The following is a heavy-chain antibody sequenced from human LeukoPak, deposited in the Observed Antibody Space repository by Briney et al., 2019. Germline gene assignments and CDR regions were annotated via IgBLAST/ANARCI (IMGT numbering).Heavy chain of an antibody. Sequence: GGSLRLSCAASRFTFSSYWMSWVRQAPGKGLEWVASIKQDGSEKYYVDSVKGRFTISRDNAKNSLYLQMNSLRAEDTAVYYCARGTMFPYYFDYWGQGTLVTVSS. J-gene: IGHJ4*02. CDR2: IKQDGSEK. CDR1: RFTFSSYW. CDR3: ARGTMFPYYFDY. D-gene: IGHD3-10*02. V-gene: IGHV3-7*01.